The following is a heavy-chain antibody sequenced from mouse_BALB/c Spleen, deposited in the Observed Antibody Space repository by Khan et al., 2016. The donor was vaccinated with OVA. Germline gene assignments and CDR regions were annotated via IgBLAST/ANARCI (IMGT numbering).Heavy chain of an antibody. CDR2: IRYSGST. J-gene: IGHJ4*01. V-gene: IGHV3-2*02. Sequence: VQLKQSGPGLVKPSQSLSLTCTVTGYSITSDYAWNWIRQFPGNKLEWMGYIRYSGSTNYNPSLKSRISITRDTSKNQFFLQLSSVTTEDTATYYGARDVSRYNYAMDYWGQGTAVTVSS. D-gene: IGHD1-1*01. CDR1: GYSITSDYA. CDR3: ARDVSRYNYAMDY.